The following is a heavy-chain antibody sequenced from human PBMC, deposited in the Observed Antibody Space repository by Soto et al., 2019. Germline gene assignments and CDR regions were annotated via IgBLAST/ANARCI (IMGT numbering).Heavy chain of an antibody. D-gene: IGHD3-3*01. V-gene: IGHV4-59*08. CDR2: VSYSGST. Sequence: SETLSLTCTVSGGSTDSLCWSWVRQPPGKGLEWIGYVSYSGSTTYNPSLKSRVIVSIDTSKNQFSLKLTSVTAADTAVYYCARQGYYDLLSGYYLFDYWGQGILVTVSS. J-gene: IGHJ4*02. CDR1: GGSTDSLC. CDR3: ARQGYYDLLSGYYLFDY.